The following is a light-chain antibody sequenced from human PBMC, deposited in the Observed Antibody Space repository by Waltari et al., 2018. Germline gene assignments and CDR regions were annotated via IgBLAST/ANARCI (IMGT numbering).Light chain of an antibody. J-gene: IGKJ4*01. Sequence: DIVMTQSPLSLPVTPGAPASMSCSSSQRLLHKNGYNYLDWYLQKPGQYPQHLFYLGSNRTSGVPDRLSASGSGTDFTLNIGRVEAEDVWGDCCMQALQSPPTFGGATKVEIK. V-gene: IGKV2-28*01. CDR2: LGS. CDR3: MQALQSPPT. CDR1: QRLLHKNGYNY.